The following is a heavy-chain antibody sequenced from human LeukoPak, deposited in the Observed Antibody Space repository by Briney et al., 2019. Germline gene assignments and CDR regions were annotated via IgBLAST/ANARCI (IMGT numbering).Heavy chain of an antibody. Sequence: PGGSLRLSCEASGVTFSSYGMQWLSQAPGKGLEYVSAISSDGGSTYYADSVKGRFTISRDNTKNTLYVQMSSLRAEDTAVYYCVKCSGGRCYKPIDICGQGTMVTVSS. J-gene: IGHJ3*02. CDR2: ISSDGGST. CDR3: VKCSGGRCYKPIDI. CDR1: GVTFSSYG. D-gene: IGHD2-15*01. V-gene: IGHV3-64*05.